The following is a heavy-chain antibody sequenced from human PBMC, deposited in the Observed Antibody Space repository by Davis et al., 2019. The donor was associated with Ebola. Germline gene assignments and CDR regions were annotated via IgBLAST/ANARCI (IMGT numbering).Heavy chain of an antibody. CDR1: GYSFTSYW. V-gene: IGHV5-51*01. CDR3: TRPFGGSPGG. D-gene: IGHD3-16*01. Sequence: GESLKISCKGSGYSFTSYWIGWVRQMPGKGLEWMGIIYSPSFQGQVTISADKSISTAYLQWSSLKASDTAMYYCTRPFGGSPGGWGQGTLVTVSS. CDR2: IY. J-gene: IGHJ4*02.